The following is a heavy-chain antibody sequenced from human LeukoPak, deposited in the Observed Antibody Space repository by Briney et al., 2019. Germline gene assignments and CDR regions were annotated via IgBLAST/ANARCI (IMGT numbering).Heavy chain of an antibody. V-gene: IGHV3-7*01. CDR3: ARDGVAPGLYCDS. CDR1: GFSFRDYW. Sequence: QAGGSLRLSCAASGFSFRDYWMNWVRQAPGKGLEWVASINQDGREKYAVDSVKGRFIISRDNTKNSLYLQMNSLRADDTAVYYCARDGVAPGLYCDSWGQGTLATVSS. J-gene: IGHJ4*02. D-gene: IGHD2-15*01. CDR2: INQDGREK.